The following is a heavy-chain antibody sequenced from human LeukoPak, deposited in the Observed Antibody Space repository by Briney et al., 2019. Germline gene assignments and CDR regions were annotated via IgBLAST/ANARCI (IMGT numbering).Heavy chain of an antibody. CDR2: IKSKTDGGTT. Sequence: PGGSLRLSCAASGFTFSNAWMSWVRPAPGKGLEWVGRIKSKTDGGTTDYAAPVKGRFTISRDDSKDTVYLQMYSLKTEDTAVYYCTTDSPGGRDMIVVWGQGALVTVSS. V-gene: IGHV3-15*01. CDR1: GFTFSNAW. D-gene: IGHD3-22*01. J-gene: IGHJ4*02. CDR3: TTDSPGGRDMIVV.